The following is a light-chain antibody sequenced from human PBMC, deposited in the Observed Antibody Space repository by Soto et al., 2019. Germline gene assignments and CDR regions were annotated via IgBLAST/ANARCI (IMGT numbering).Light chain of an antibody. V-gene: IGKV1-27*01. Sequence: DIQMTQSPSSLSASVGDRVTITCRASQGISNYLAWYQQKPGKVPKLLIFAASTLQSGVPARFSGSGSGTDFTLTISSLPPEDVATYYCQIYNSAPWTFGQGTKVEIK. CDR1: QGISNY. J-gene: IGKJ1*01. CDR2: AAS. CDR3: QIYNSAPWT.